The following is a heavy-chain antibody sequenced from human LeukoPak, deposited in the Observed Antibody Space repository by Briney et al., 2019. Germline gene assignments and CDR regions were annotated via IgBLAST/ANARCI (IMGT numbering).Heavy chain of an antibody. J-gene: IGHJ4*02. Sequence: PSETLSLTCTVSGGSISSSSYYWGWIRQLPGKGLEWIGSIYYSGSTYYNPSLKSRVTISVDTSKNQFSLKLSSVTAADTAVYYCARRVYDYYDSSGYTDYWGQGTLVTVSS. V-gene: IGHV4-39*01. D-gene: IGHD3-22*01. CDR2: IYYSGST. CDR3: ARRVYDYYDSSGYTDY. CDR1: GGSISSSSYY.